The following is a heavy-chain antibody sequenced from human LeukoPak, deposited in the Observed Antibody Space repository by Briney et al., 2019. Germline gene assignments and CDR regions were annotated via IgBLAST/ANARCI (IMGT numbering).Heavy chain of an antibody. CDR1: GYTFTSYA. D-gene: IGHD6-19*01. V-gene: IGHV1-3*01. Sequence: GASVKVSCKASGYTFTSYAMHWVRQAPGQRLEWMGWINAGNGNTKCSQKFQGRVTITRDTSASTAYMELSSLRSEDTAVYYCARDRLAVAGTELDYWGQGTLVTVSS. CDR3: ARDRLAVAGTELDY. J-gene: IGHJ4*02. CDR2: INAGNGNT.